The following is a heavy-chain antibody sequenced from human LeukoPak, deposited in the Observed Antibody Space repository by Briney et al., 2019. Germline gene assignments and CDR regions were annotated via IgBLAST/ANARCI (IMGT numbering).Heavy chain of an antibody. CDR3: TTVLDQNYDYVWGSYPLNY. V-gene: IGHV3-15*01. D-gene: IGHD3-16*02. CDR2: IKSKTDGGTT. CDR1: GFTFSNAW. Sequence: GGSLRLSCAASGFTFSNAWMSWVRQAPGKGLEWVGRIKSKTDGGTTDYAAPVKGRFTISRDDSKNTLYLQMNSLKTEDTAVYYCTTVLDQNYDYVWGSYPLNYWGQGTLVTVSS. J-gene: IGHJ4*02.